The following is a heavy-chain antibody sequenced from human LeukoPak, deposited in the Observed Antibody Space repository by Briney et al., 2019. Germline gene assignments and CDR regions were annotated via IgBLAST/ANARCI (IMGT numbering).Heavy chain of an antibody. Sequence: SVKVSCKASGGTFSSYAISWVRQAPGQGLEWMGGIIPIFGTANYAQKFQGRVTITADEATSTAYMELSSLRSEDTAVYYCASTLGAVAAAPYYYYYYYMDVWGKGTTVTVSS. J-gene: IGHJ6*03. D-gene: IGHD6-13*01. CDR2: IIPIFGTA. CDR3: ASTLGAVAAAPYYYYYYYMDV. CDR1: GGTFSSYA. V-gene: IGHV1-69*01.